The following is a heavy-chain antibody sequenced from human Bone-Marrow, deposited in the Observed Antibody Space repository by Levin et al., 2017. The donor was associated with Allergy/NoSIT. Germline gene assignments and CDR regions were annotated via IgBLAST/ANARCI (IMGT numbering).Heavy chain of an antibody. Sequence: SQTLSLTCTVSGGSITSRSSYWTWIRQPAGKGLEWIGRIDTSGSTSYNPSLQSRVSMSLDTSKNQLSLKLISVTAADTAVYFCARDSEGVGLSWGGPGSFDVWGHGTRVTVSS. J-gene: IGHJ3*01. CDR2: IDTSGST. D-gene: IGHD6-13*01. CDR3: ARDSEGVGLSWGGPGSFDV. V-gene: IGHV4-61*02. CDR1: GGSITSRSSY.